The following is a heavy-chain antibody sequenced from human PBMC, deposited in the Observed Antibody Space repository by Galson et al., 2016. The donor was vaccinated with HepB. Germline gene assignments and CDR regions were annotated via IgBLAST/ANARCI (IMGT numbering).Heavy chain of an antibody. Sequence: SVKVSCKASGYTHTTYAMNWVRQAPGQGLEWMGWINTNTGNPTYAQGFTGRLVFSLDTSVSTAYLQISSLKAEDTAVYYCARSLSLRSSWYRWFDPWGQGTLVTVSS. V-gene: IGHV7-4-1*02. CDR3: ARSLSLRSSWYRWFDP. CDR1: GYTHTTYA. J-gene: IGHJ5*02. D-gene: IGHD6-13*01. CDR2: INTNTGNP.